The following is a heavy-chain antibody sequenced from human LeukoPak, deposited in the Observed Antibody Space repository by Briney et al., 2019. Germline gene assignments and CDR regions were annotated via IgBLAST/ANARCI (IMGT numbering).Heavy chain of an antibody. CDR2: IKQDGSEK. CDR1: GFTFGFYW. J-gene: IGHJ4*02. D-gene: IGHD5-24*01. Sequence: GGSLRLSCVASGFTFGFYWMGWARQAPGKGLEWVANIKQDGSEKYYVDSARGRFTISRDNAKNSLYLHMNSLRAEDTAVYFCARVDGDGYNIPDYWGQGTLVTVSS. V-gene: IGHV3-7*02. CDR3: ARVDGDGYNIPDY.